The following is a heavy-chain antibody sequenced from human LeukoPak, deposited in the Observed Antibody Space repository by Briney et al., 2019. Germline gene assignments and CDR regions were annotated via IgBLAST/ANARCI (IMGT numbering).Heavy chain of an antibody. Sequence: GGSLRLSCAVSGFTFGGSAMHWVRQAPGKGLEWVSGISWDSGSLDYADCVKGRFTISRDNAKDSLYLQMDSLRAEDTAFYYCAKEGSVCTNGICRYFDYWGQGTLVTVSS. V-gene: IGHV3-9*01. CDR1: GFTFGGSA. CDR3: AKEGSVCTNGICRYFDY. J-gene: IGHJ4*02. D-gene: IGHD2-8*01. CDR2: ISWDSGSL.